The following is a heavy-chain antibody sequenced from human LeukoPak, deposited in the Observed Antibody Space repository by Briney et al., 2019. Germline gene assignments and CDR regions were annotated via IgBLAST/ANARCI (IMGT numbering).Heavy chain of an antibody. CDR2: ISAYIGNT. CDR3: ARVSANYYGSGSFSDY. Sequence: ASVKVSCKASGYTFTSYGFTWVRQAPGQGLEWMGWISAYIGNTKYAQRLQGRVTMTRDTSISTAYMELSRLRSDDTAVYYCARVSANYYGSGSFSDYWGQGTLVTVSS. J-gene: IGHJ4*02. D-gene: IGHD3-10*01. V-gene: IGHV1-18*01. CDR1: GYTFTSYG.